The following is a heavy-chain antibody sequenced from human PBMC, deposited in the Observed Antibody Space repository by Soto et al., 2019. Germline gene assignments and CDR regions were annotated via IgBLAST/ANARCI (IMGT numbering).Heavy chain of an antibody. CDR2: ISASGGGT. Sequence: EAQMLESGGGSVQPGGSLRLSCAASGFTFSTYAVAWVRQSPGKGLEWVSSISASGGGTWYADSVKGRFTISRDNSKNTLYLQMNSLRAEEKAVYYCARRPTATASWGQGTMVTVSS. CDR3: ARRPTATAS. CDR1: GFTFSTYA. V-gene: IGHV3-23*01. J-gene: IGHJ5*02. D-gene: IGHD1-1*01.